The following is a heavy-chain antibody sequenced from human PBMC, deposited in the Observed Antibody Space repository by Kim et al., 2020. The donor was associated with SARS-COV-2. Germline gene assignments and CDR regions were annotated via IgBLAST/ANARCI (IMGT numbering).Heavy chain of an antibody. D-gene: IGHD3-10*01. J-gene: IGHJ5*02. CDR3: ASSLLLWGAWFDP. V-gene: IGHV3-30-3*01. Sequence: GGSLRLSCAASGFTFSSYAMHWVRQAPGKGLEWVAVISYDGSNKYYADSVKGRFTISRDNSKNTLYLQMNSLRAEDTAVYYCASSLLLWGAWFDPWGQGT. CDR1: GFTFSSYA. CDR2: ISYDGSNK.